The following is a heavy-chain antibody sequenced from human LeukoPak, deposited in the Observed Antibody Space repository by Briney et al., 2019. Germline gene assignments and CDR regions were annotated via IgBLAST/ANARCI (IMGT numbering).Heavy chain of an antibody. CDR2: INPSGGST. V-gene: IGHV1-46*01. CDR3: ARGGPFVEPARGVGVFDY. Sequence: ASVKVSCKASGYTFTSYYMHWVRQAPGQGLEWMGIINPSGGSTSYAQKFQGRVTMTRDTSTSTVYMELSSLRSEDTAVYYCARGGPFVEPARGVGVFDYWGQGTLVTVSS. D-gene: IGHD3-16*01. J-gene: IGHJ4*02. CDR1: GYTFTSYY.